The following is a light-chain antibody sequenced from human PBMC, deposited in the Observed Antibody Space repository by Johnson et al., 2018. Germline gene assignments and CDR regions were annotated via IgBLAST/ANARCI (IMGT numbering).Light chain of an antibody. CDR1: SSNIGNNY. CDR2: ENN. V-gene: IGLV1-51*02. Sequence: QSVLTQPPSVSAAPGQKVTISCSGSSSNIGNNYVSWYKQLPGTAPKLLIYENNKRPSGIPDRFSGSKSGTSATLGITGLQTGDEADYYCGPWECSLRAGNVFGTGTKVTVL. CDR3: GPWECSLRAGNV. J-gene: IGLJ1*01.